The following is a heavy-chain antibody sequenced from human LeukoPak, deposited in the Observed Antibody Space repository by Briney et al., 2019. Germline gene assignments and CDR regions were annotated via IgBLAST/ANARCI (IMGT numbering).Heavy chain of an antibody. Sequence: PGGSLRLSCAASGFTFSSYGMHWVRQAPGKGLEWVVFIRYDGSNKYYADSVKGRFTISRDNSKNTLYLQMNSLRAEDTAVYYCAKDRYSSSWNYYYMEVWGKGTTVTISS. CDR3: AKDRYSSSWNYYYMEV. J-gene: IGHJ6*03. V-gene: IGHV3-30*02. CDR1: GFTFSSYG. D-gene: IGHD6-13*01. CDR2: IRYDGSNK.